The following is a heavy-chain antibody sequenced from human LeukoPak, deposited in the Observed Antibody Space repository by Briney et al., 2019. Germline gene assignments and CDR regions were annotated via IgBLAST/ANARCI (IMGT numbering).Heavy chain of an antibody. CDR1: GGSFSDYF. V-gene: IGHV4-34*01. CDR3: ARGGSRQISSSDFDS. D-gene: IGHD6-6*01. CDR2: ISHSGST. Sequence: SETLSLTCAVYGGSFSDYFWSWIRQPPGKGLEWIGEISHSGSTTYNPSLRSRVTISGDTSKKQFSLKLSSVTAADTAVYYCARGGSRQISSSDFDSWGQGTLVTVSS. J-gene: IGHJ4*02.